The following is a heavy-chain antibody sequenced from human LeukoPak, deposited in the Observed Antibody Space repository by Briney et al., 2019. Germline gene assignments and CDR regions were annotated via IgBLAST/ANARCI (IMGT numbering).Heavy chain of an antibody. D-gene: IGHD3-3*01. J-gene: IGHJ6*03. CDR1: GYSFTTYG. Sequence: ASVKVSCKASGYSFTTYGINWVRQAPGQGLEWMGWINTNTGNPTYAQGFTGRFVFSLDTSVSTAYLQISSLKAEDTAVYYCAIAYYHFWSVYYYYMDVWGKGTTVTVSS. CDR2: INTNTGNP. V-gene: IGHV7-4-1*02. CDR3: AIAYYHFWSVYYYYMDV.